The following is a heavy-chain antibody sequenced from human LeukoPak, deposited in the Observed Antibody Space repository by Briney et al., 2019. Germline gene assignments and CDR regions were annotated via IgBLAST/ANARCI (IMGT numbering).Heavy chain of an antibody. CDR3: ARGLGAVPFDY. CDR1: GGSISSSSYY. V-gene: IGHV4-39*01. D-gene: IGHD1-26*01. CDR2: IYYSGST. Sequence: SETLSLTCTVSGGSISSSSYYWGWIRQPPGKGPEWIGSIYYSGSTYYNPSLKSRVTISVDTSKNQFSLKLSSVTAADTAVYYCARGLGAVPFDYWGQGTLVTVSS. J-gene: IGHJ4*02.